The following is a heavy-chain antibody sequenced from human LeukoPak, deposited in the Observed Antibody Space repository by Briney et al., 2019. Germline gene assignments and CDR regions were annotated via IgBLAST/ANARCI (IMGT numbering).Heavy chain of an antibody. CDR2: IKSKTDGGTT. Sequence: GGSLRLSCAASGFTFSNAWMSWVRQAPGKGLEWVGRIKSKTDGGTTDYAAPVKGRFTISRDDSKNTLYLQMNSLKTEDTAVYYCTTAWLWSHLGSDPWGQGTLVTVSS. J-gene: IGHJ5*02. D-gene: IGHD3-9*01. V-gene: IGHV3-15*01. CDR1: GFTFSNAW. CDR3: TTAWLWSHLGSDP.